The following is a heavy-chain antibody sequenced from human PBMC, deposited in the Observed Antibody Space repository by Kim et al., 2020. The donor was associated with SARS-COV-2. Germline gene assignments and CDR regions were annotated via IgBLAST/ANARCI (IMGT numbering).Heavy chain of an antibody. CDR3: VRVYLAIVVVDDAFEI. J-gene: IGHJ3*02. Sequence: SVEGGVTIARDNAKNSLYLKMNSLRAEDTAVYYCVRVYLAIVVVDDAFEIWGQGTMVTVSS. D-gene: IGHD3-22*01. V-gene: IGHV3-11*04.